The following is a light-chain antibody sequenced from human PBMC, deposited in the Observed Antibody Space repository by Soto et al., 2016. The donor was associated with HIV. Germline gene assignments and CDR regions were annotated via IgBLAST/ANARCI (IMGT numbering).Light chain of an antibody. CDR2: KIS. CDR1: QSLVHNDGNTY. J-gene: IGKJ2*01. Sequence: DIVMTQTPLSSLVTLGQPASISCRSSQSLVHNDGNTYLSWRHQRPGQPPRLLIYKISKRFSGVPDRFSGSGAGTDFTLKISRVQSEDVGVYYCTQNIHLPHFGQGTKLDIK. CDR3: TQNIHLPH. V-gene: IGKV2-24*01.